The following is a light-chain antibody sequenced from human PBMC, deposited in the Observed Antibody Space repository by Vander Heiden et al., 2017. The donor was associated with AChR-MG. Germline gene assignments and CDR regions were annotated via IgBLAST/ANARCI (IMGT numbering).Light chain of an antibody. CDR3: QQGYSTRLT. Sequence: DIQMTQSPSSLSASVGDRVTITCRASQSISNFLDWYQQKPGKAPNLLIYSASSLQSGVPSRFSGSGSGTDFTLTISSLQPEDFATYYCQQGYSTRLTFGGGTKVEIK. CDR1: QSISNF. J-gene: IGKJ4*01. V-gene: IGKV1-39*01. CDR2: SAS.